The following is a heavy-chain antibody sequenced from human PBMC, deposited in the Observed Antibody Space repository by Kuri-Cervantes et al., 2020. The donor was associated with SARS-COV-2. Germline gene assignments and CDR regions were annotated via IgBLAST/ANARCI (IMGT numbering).Heavy chain of an antibody. J-gene: IGHJ3*02. Sequence: GGSLRLSCKGSGYSFTSYWIGWVRQMPGKGLEWMGIIYPGDSGTRYSPSFQGQVTISADKSISTAYLQWSSLKASDTAMYYCARPRGGSSWSRDAFDIWGQGTMVTVSS. V-gene: IGHV5-51*01. CDR3: ARPRGGSSWSRDAFDI. D-gene: IGHD6-13*01. CDR2: IYPGDSGT. CDR1: GYSFTSYW.